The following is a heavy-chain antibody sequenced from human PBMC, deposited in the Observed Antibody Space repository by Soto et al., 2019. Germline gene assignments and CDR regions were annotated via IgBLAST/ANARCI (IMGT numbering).Heavy chain of an antibody. V-gene: IGHV3-73*01. CDR2: IRSKANSYAT. J-gene: IGHJ3*02. Sequence: GGAMRLCGAASGFTFSVSAMPWSSQASGKGLEWVGRIRSKANSYATAYAASVKGRFTISRDDSKNTAYLQMNSLKTEDTAVYSCTRHVSKVDDGFDIWGQGTMVTVSS. CDR3: TRHVSKVDDGFDI. CDR1: GFTFSVSA. D-gene: IGHD2-15*01.